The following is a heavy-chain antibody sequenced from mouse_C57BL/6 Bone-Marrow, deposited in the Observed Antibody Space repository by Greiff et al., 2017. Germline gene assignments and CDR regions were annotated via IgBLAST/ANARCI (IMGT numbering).Heavy chain of an antibody. V-gene: IGHV1-81*01. D-gene: IGHD1-1*01. Sequence: VQLQQSGAELARPGASVKLSCKASGYTFTSYGISWVKQRPGQGLEWIGEIYPRSGNTYYNEKFKGKATLTADKSSSTAYLELRSLTSEDSAVYFCAREDYGSSLYWYFDVWGTGTTVTVSS. CDR2: IYPRSGNT. CDR3: AREDYGSSLYWYFDV. CDR1: GYTFTSYG. J-gene: IGHJ1*03.